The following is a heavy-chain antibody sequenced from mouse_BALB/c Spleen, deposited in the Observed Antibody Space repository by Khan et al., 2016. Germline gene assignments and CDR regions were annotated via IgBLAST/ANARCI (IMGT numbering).Heavy chain of an antibody. D-gene: IGHD2-10*02. J-gene: IGHJ4*01. CDR1: GFNIKDTY. Sequence: VHLQQSGAELVKPGASVKLSCTASGFNIKDTYMHWVKQRPEQGLEWIGRIDPANGNTKYDPKFQGKATITADTSSNTAYLQLSSLTSEDTAVYYCARRYDYAMDYWCQGTSVTVSS. CDR2: IDPANGNT. CDR3: ARRYDYAMDY. V-gene: IGHV14-3*02.